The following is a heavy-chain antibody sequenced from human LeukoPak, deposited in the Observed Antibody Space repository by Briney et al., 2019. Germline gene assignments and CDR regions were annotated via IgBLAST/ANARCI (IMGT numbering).Heavy chain of an antibody. V-gene: IGHV3-23*01. CDR3: AKDPRVGSRVATPCH. Sequence: GGSLRLSCAPSGFTFTSYAMSWVRQAPGKGPEWVSAISGSGCSTYYADSVKGRFTISRDNSKSTLFLQMNSLRAEDTAVYSCAKDPRVGSRVATPCHWGQGTLVTVSS. J-gene: IGHJ4*02. D-gene: IGHD5-24*01. CDR1: GFTFTSYA. CDR2: ISGSGCST.